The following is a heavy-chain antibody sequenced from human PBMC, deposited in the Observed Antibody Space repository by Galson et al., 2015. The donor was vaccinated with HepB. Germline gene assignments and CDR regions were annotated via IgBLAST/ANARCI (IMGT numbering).Heavy chain of an antibody. CDR1: GGSISSGGYY. CDR2: IYYSGST. Sequence: TLSLTCTVSGGSISSGGYYWSWIRQHPGKGLEWIGYIYYSGSTYYNPSLKSRVTISVDTSKNQFSLKLSSVTAADTAVYYCARYYGSGSNNWFDPWGQGTLSPSPQ. D-gene: IGHD3-10*01. CDR3: ARYYGSGSNNWFDP. V-gene: IGHV4-31*03. J-gene: IGHJ5*02.